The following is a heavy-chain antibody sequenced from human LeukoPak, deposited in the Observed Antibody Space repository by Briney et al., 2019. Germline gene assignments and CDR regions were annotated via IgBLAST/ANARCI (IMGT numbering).Heavy chain of an antibody. Sequence: QPGGSLRLYCAASGFTFSSYWMHWVRQTPGNGLVWVPRISGDGSSTTYAESVKGRFTISRDNAKNTLYLQMNTLRAEDTALYYCARELPFDYWGQGTLVTVSS. CDR1: GFTFSSYW. V-gene: IGHV3-74*01. CDR2: ISGDGSST. J-gene: IGHJ4*02. CDR3: ARELPFDY.